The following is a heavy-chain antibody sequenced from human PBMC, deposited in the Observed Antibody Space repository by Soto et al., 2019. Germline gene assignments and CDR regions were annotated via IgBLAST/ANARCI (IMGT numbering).Heavy chain of an antibody. Sequence: SETLSLTCAVSASSISSAYFWGCIRQPPGKGLEWIATIFHTGGTYYNPSLKSRVTISVDTSNNQFSLRLNSVTAADTALYFCARTWLAGGTPADAFDIWGQGTMVTVSS. CDR3: ARTWLAGGTPADAFDI. J-gene: IGHJ3*02. V-gene: IGHV4-38-2*01. D-gene: IGHD2-15*01. CDR1: ASSISSAYF. CDR2: IFHTGGT.